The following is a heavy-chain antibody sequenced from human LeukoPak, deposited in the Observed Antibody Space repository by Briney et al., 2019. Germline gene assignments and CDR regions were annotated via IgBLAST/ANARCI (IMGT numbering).Heavy chain of an antibody. J-gene: IGHJ4*02. V-gene: IGHV3-7*01. CDR3: ARGFELDY. CDR1: GFTFDEHG. CDR2: IKQEGSEK. Sequence: PGGSLRLSCAASGFTFDEHGMNWVRQAPGKGLEWVANIKQEGSEKYYVGSVKGRFTISRDDARNSLYLQMNSLRAEDTAVYFCARGFELDYWGQGTLVTVSS.